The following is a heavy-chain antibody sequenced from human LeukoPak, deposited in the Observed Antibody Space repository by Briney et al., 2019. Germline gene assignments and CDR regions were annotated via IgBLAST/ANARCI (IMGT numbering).Heavy chain of an antibody. CDR3: ARVGYSYGYRWFDP. CDR1: GFTVSSNY. Sequence: GGSLRLSCAACGFTVSSNYMSWVRQAPGKGMEWVSVIYSGGSTYYADSVKGRFTISRDNSKNTLYLQMNSLRAEDTAVYYCARVGYSYGYRWFDPWGQGTLVTVSS. V-gene: IGHV3-66*01. J-gene: IGHJ5*02. CDR2: IYSGGST. D-gene: IGHD5-18*01.